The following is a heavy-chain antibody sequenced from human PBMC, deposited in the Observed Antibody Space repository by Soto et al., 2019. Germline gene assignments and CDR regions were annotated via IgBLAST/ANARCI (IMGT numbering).Heavy chain of an antibody. V-gene: IGHV3-23*01. D-gene: IGHD2-2*01. CDR2: ISGSGGST. J-gene: IGHJ4*02. CDR3: AKTKEWAKGGYCSSTSCLLGVYYFDY. CDR1: GFTFSSYA. Sequence: GGSLRLSCAASGFTFSSYAMSWVRQAPGKGLEWVSAISGSGGSTYYADSVKGRFTISRDNSKNTLYLQMNSLRAEDTAVYYCAKTKEWAKGGYCSSTSCLLGVYYFDYWGQGTLVTVSS.